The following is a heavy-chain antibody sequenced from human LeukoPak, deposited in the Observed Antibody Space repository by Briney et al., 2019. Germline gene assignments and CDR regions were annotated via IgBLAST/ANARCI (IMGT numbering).Heavy chain of an antibody. CDR3: ARVLPFYCSGGSCYSFMDV. D-gene: IGHD2-15*01. V-gene: IGHV1-8*01. J-gene: IGHJ6*02. CDR2: MNPNSGNP. Sequence: ASVTVSCKSSGYTFTSYDINWVRQGTGQGMGWVGWMNPNSGNPGYAQMFQGRVTMTRNTSISTAYMELSSLRSEDTAVYYCARVLPFYCSGGSCYSFMDVWGQGTTVTVSS. CDR1: GYTFTSYD.